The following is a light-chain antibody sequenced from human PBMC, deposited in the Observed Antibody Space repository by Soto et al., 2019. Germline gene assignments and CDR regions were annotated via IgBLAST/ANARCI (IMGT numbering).Light chain of an antibody. CDR3: QQYNNWPRT. CDR2: GAS. Sequence: EVVMRESPATLSVSPGERATLSCRASQSVSSNLAWDQQKPGQAPRLLIYGASTRATGIPARFSGSGSGIEFTLTISSLQSEDFAVYYCQQYNNWPRTFGQGTKVDI. J-gene: IGKJ1*01. V-gene: IGKV3-15*01. CDR1: QSVSSN.